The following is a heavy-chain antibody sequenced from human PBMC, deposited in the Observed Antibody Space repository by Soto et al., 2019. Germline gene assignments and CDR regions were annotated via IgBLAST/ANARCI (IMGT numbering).Heavy chain of an antibody. CDR2: IYYSGST. V-gene: IGHV4-31*03. CDR1: GGSISRGGYY. J-gene: IGHJ5*02. Sequence: ASETLSLTCTVSGGSISRGGYYWSWIRQHPGRGLEWIGYIYYSGSTYYNPSLKSRVTISVDTSKNQFSLKLSSVAAADTAVYYCARSPLAARPRLDFDPWGQGTLVTVSS. D-gene: IGHD6-6*01. CDR3: ARSPLAARPRLDFDP.